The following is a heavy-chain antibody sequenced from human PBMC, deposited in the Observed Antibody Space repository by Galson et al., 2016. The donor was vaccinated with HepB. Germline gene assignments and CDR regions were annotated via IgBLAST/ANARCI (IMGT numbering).Heavy chain of an antibody. CDR1: GVTFSNSG. V-gene: IGHV3-23*01. Sequence: SLRLSCAASGVTFSNSGRTWVRQAPRNGVEAASSIRRRGPSTDYADPANGRLTISRDNSKNTLSLQMNSLTADDTAIYYCVQGSTAPAVWGKGTTVTVSS. CDR2: IRRRGPST. CDR3: VQGSTAPAV. J-gene: IGHJ6*04. D-gene: IGHD1-26*01.